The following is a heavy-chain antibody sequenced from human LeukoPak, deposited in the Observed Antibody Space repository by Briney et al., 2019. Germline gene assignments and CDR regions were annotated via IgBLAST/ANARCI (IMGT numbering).Heavy chain of an antibody. Sequence: KPSETLSLTCTVSGGSISSDYWSWIRQPPGKGLEWIGYIYHSGSTNYNPSLKSRVTISVDTSKNQFSLKLSSVTAADTAVYYCAIHRLSGSYRTQPFDYWGPGTLVTVSS. J-gene: IGHJ4*02. CDR3: AIHRLSGSYRTQPFDY. CDR1: GGSISSDY. CDR2: IYHSGST. D-gene: IGHD1-26*01. V-gene: IGHV4-59*12.